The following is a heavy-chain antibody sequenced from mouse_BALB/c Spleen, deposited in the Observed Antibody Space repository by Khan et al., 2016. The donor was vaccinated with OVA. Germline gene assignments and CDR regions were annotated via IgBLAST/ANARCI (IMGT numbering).Heavy chain of an antibody. CDR3: TRSYDSYYVDY. J-gene: IGHJ2*01. D-gene: IGHD2-4*01. CDR1: GYSFTNYW. V-gene: IGHV1-5*01. Sequence: VQLKQSGTVLAKPGASVKMSCKASGYSFTNYWMHWVQQRPGQGLEWIGAIYPGISDTRYNQKFKGKAKLTAVTSASTAYMELSSLTNEDSAVYYCTRSYDSYYVDYWGQGTTLTVSS. CDR2: IYPGISDT.